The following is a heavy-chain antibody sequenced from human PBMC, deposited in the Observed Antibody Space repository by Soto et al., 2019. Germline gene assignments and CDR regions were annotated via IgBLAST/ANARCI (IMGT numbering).Heavy chain of an antibody. J-gene: IGHJ5*02. CDR1: GGSISSSSYY. Sequence: PSETLSLTCTVSGGSISSSSYYWGWIRQPPGKGLEWIGSIYYSGSTYYNPSLKSRVTISVDTSKNQFSLKLSSVTAADTAVYYCARQRVITIFEVLNWFDPWGQGTLVTVSS. CDR3: ARQRVITIFEVLNWFDP. CDR2: IYYSGST. D-gene: IGHD3-3*01. V-gene: IGHV4-39*01.